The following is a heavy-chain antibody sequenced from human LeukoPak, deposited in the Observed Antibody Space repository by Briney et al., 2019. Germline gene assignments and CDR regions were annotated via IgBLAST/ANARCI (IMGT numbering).Heavy chain of an antibody. CDR2: ISYDGSNK. J-gene: IGHJ4*02. CDR3: ARVLRGNTGYFDY. V-gene: IGHV3-30*04. CDR1: GFTFSSYA. Sequence: GGSLRLSCAASGFTFSSYAMHWVRQAPGKGLEWVAVISYDGSNKYYADSVKGRFTISRDNSKNTLYLQMNSLRAEDTAAYYCARVLRGNTGYFDYWGQGTLVTVSS. D-gene: IGHD3-16*01.